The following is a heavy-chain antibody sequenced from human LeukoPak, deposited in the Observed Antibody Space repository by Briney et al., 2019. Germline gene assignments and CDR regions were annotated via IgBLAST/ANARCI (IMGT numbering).Heavy chain of an antibody. V-gene: IGHV1-69*05. J-gene: IGHJ4*02. CDR1: GGTFSSYA. CDR2: IIPIFGTA. D-gene: IGHD2-15*01. CDR3: ASDGRYCSGGSCYSY. Sequence: VKVSCKASGGTFSSYAISWVRQAPGQGLEWMGRIIPIFGTANYAQKFQGRVTITTDESTSTAYMELNSLRSEDTAVYYCASDGRYCSGGSCYSYWGQGTLVTVSS.